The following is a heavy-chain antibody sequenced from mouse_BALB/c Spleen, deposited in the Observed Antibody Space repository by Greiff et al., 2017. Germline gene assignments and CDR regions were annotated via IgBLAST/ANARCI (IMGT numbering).Heavy chain of an antibody. CDR3: AIYGNFYFDY. J-gene: IGHJ2*01. V-gene: IGHV1S81*02. CDR2: INPSNGRT. D-gene: IGHD2-1*01. Sequence: QVQLQQSGAELVKPGASVKLSCKASGYTFTSYWMHWVKQRPGQGLEWIGEINPSNGRTNYNEKFKSKATLTVDKSSSTAYMQLSSLTSEDSAVYYCAIYGNFYFDYWGQGTTLTVSS. CDR1: GYTFTSYW.